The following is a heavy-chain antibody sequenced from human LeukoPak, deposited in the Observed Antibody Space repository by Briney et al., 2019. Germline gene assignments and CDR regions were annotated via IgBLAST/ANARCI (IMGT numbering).Heavy chain of an antibody. CDR3: ARAYSGYDRGDY. D-gene: IGHD5-12*01. J-gene: IGHJ4*02. Sequence: GGSLRLSCAASGFTFSSYSMDWVRQAPGKGLEWVSSISSSSSYIYYADSVKGRFTISRDNAKNSLYLQMNSLRAEDTAVYYCARAYSGYDRGDYWGQGTLVTVSS. CDR1: GFTFSSYS. V-gene: IGHV3-21*01. CDR2: ISSSSSYI.